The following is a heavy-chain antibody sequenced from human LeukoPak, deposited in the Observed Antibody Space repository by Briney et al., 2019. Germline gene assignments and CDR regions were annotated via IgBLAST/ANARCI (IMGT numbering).Heavy chain of an antibody. CDR3: ARHTTVTTKIDY. CDR2: IYYSGDT. V-gene: IGHV4-59*01. D-gene: IGHD4-17*01. J-gene: IGHJ4*02. Sequence: SGTLSLTCIVSGGSISGYYWTWIRQPPGKGLEWIGYIYYSGDTKYNPSLKSRVIISVDMSKSQFSLKLSSVTAADTAVYYCARHTTVTTKIDYWGQGTLVTVSS. CDR1: GGSISGYY.